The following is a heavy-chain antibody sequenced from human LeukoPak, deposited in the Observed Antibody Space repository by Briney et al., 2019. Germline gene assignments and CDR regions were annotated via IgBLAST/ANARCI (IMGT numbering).Heavy chain of an antibody. CDR1: GGSISSYY. D-gene: IGHD6-13*01. V-gene: IGHV4-59*01. J-gene: IGHJ4*02. CDR2: IYYSGST. Sequence: SETLSLTCTVSGGSISSYYWSWIRQPPGKGLEWIGYIYYSGSTNCNPSLKSRVTISVDTSKNQFSLKLSSVTAADTAVYYCARATYSSSPYFDYWGQGTLVTVSS. CDR3: ARATYSSSPYFDY.